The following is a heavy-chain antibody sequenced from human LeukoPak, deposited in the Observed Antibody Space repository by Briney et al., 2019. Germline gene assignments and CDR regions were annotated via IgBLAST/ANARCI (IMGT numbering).Heavy chain of an antibody. CDR2: ISAHNGST. V-gene: IGHV1-18*01. J-gene: IGHJ4*02. D-gene: IGHD6-13*01. CDR1: GYTFSSYG. CDR3: ARGLSSSHEGIFDY. Sequence: GASVKVSCKASGYTFSSYGISWVRQAPGQGLEWMGWISAHNGSTNYAQKLQGRVTMTTDTSTSTAYMEPRSLRSDDTAVYYCARGLSSSHEGIFDYWGQGTLVTVSS.